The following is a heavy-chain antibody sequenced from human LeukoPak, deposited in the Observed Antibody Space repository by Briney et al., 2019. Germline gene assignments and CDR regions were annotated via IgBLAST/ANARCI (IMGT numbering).Heavy chain of an antibody. CDR3: ARSPRKPNGENYFDY. V-gene: IGHV1-69*06. J-gene: IGHJ4*02. CDR2: IIPIFGTA. D-gene: IGHD3-10*01. Sequence: ASVKVSCKASGGTFSSYAISWVRQAPGQGLEWMGGIIPIFGTANYAQKFQGRVTITADKSTSTAYMELSSLRSEDAAVYYCARSPRKPNGENYFDYWGQGSLVTVSS. CDR1: GGTFSSYA.